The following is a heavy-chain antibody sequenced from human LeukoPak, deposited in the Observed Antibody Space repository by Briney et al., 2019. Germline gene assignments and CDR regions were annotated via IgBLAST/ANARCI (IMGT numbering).Heavy chain of an antibody. CDR1: GXSISSDY. CDR3: ARVGSSSWFSYYYGMDV. V-gene: IGHV4-59*01. J-gene: IGHJ6*02. CDR2: INYSGST. Sequence: KPSETLSLTCTVSGXSISSDYWSWIRQPPGKGLEWIGYINYSGSTNYNPSLKSRVTISVDTSKNQFSLKLSSVTAADTAVYYCARVGSSSWFSYYYGMDVWGQGTPVTVSS. D-gene: IGHD6-13*01.